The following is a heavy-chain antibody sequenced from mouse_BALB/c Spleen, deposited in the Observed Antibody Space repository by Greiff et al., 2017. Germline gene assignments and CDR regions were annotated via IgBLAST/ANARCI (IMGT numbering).Heavy chain of an antibody. CDR2: INPSNGGT. V-gene: IGHV1S81*02. J-gene: IGHJ2*01. CDR3: TREGDYYGSSPY. CDR1: GYTFTSYY. Sequence: VQLQQPGAELVKPGASVKLSCKASGYTFTSYYMYWVKQRPGQGLEWIGGINPSNGGTNFNEKFKSKATLTVDKSSSTAYMQLSSLTSEDSAVYYCTREGDYYGSSPYWGQGTTLTVSS. D-gene: IGHD1-1*01.